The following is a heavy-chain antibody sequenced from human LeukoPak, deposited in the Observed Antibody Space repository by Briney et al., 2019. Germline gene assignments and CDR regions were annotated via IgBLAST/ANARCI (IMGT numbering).Heavy chain of an antibody. CDR2: IRSKAYGGTT. V-gene: IGHV3-49*03. CDR1: GFTFGDYA. D-gene: IGHD3-22*01. Sequence: GGSLRLSCTASGFTFGDYAMSWFRQAPGKGLEWVGFIRSKAYGGTTEYAASVKGRFTISRDDSKSIAYLQMNSLKTEDTAVYYCTRDPYYDSSGYYLSDYFDYWDQGTLVTVSS. J-gene: IGHJ4*02. CDR3: TRDPYYDSSGYYLSDYFDY.